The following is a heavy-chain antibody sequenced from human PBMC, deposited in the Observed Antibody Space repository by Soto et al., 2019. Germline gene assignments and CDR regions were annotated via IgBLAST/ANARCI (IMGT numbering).Heavy chain of an antibody. CDR3: AKNGQWLATPPEA. V-gene: IGHV3-23*01. Sequence: PGGSLRLPCAASGFSFGTFVMTWFRQAPGGGLEWVASITDSGYTASYAETVEGRFTVSRDNSKNKLHLQMNDLRAEDTATYYCAKNGQWLATPPEAWGQGTLVTAPS. CDR2: ITDSGYTA. D-gene: IGHD6-19*01. J-gene: IGHJ4*02. CDR1: GFSFGTFV.